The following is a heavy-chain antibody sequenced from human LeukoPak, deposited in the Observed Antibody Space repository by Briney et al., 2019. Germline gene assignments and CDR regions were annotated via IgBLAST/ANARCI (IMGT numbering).Heavy chain of an antibody. CDR3: AGGYSGYDTFNWFDP. CDR1: GFTFSSYA. J-gene: IGHJ5*02. D-gene: IGHD5-12*01. CDR2: ISGSGGST. Sequence: PGGSLRLSCAASGFTFSSYAMSWVRQAPGKGLEWVSAISGSGGSTYYADSVKGRFTISRDNSKNTLYLQMNSLRAEDTAVYYCAGGYSGYDTFNWFDPWGQGTLVTVSS. V-gene: IGHV3-23*01.